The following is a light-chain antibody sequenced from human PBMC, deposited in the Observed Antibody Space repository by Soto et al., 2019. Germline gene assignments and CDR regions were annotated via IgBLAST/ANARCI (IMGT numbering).Light chain of an antibody. J-gene: IGKJ4*01. CDR3: QQLRMYPST. CDR2: AAS. V-gene: IGKV1-12*01. CDR1: QGISSW. Sequence: DIQMTQSPSSVSASVGDRVTITCRASQGISSWLARYQQKPGKAPKLLIYAASTLYGGVPSRFSGSGSGTDFALTITSLQAEDFATYYCQQLRMYPSTFGGGTKVDIK.